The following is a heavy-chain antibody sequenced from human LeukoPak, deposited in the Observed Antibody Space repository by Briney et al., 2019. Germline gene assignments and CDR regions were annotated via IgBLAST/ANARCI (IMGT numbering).Heavy chain of an antibody. CDR3: ARVGGGSSWYDWFDP. D-gene: IGHD6-13*01. CDR2: IYYSGST. J-gene: IGHJ5*02. Sequence: PSETLSLTCTVSGGSISSYYWSWIRQPPGKGLEWIGYIYYSGSTNYNPSLKSRVTISRDTSKNQFSLKLSSVTAADTAVYYCARVGGGSSWYDWFDPWGQGTLVTVSS. V-gene: IGHV4-59*08. CDR1: GGSISSYY.